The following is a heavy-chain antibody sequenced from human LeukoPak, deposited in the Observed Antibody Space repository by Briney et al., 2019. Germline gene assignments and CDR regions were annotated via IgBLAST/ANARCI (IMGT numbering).Heavy chain of an antibody. CDR3: AKEGGYCSSTSCYSGWFDP. CDR1: GFTFSSYA. J-gene: IGHJ5*02. D-gene: IGHD2-2*03. CDR2: IYGSGGST. Sequence: GGSLRLSCAASGFTFSSYAMSWVRQAPGKGLEWVSAIYGSGGSTYYADSVKGRFTIYRDNSKNTLYLQMNSLRAEDTAVYYCAKEGGYCSSTSCYSGWFDPWGQGTLVTVSS. V-gene: IGHV3-23*01.